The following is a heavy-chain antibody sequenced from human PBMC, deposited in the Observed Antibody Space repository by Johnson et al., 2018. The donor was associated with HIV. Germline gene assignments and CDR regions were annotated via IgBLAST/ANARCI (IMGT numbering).Heavy chain of an antibody. CDR2: ISYDGSNK. V-gene: IGHV3-30*18. J-gene: IGHJ3*02. D-gene: IGHD6-19*01. CDR1: GFTFSSYG. Sequence: VQLVESGGGVVQPGRSLRLSCAASGFTFSSYGMHWVRQAPGKGLEWVAVISYDGSNKYYADSVKGRFTISRDNSKNTLYLQMNSLRAEDTAVYYCAKDLEEGQQWLIGAFDIWGQGTMVTVSS. CDR3: AKDLEEGQQWLIGAFDI.